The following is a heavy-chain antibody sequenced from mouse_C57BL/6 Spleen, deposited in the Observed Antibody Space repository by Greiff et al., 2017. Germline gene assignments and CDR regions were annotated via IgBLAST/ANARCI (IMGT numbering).Heavy chain of an antibody. D-gene: IGHD2-12*01. CDR3: ARKGYYSYDYDAMDY. CDR2: IYPGSGST. J-gene: IGHJ4*01. CDR1: GYTFTSYW. Sequence: VQLQQPGAELVKPGASVKMSCKASGYTFTSYWLTWVKQRPGQGLEWIGDIYPGSGSTNYNEKFKSKATLTVDTSSSTAYMQLGSLTSEDSAVYYCARKGYYSYDYDAMDYWGQGTSVTVSS. V-gene: IGHV1-55*01.